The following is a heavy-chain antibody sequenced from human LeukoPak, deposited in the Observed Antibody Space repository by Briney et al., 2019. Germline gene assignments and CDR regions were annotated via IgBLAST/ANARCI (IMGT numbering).Heavy chain of an antibody. CDR1: GFTFDDYA. V-gene: IGHV3-9*01. CDR3: AKASKHLAIGDDYFDY. J-gene: IGHJ4*02. Sequence: PGGSLRLSCAASGFTFDDYAMHWVRQAPGKGLEWVSGISWNSGSIGYADSVKGRFTISRDNAKNSLYLQMNSLRAEDTALYYCAKASKHLAIGDDYFDYWGQGTLVTVSS. CDR2: ISWNSGSI. D-gene: IGHD3-16*01.